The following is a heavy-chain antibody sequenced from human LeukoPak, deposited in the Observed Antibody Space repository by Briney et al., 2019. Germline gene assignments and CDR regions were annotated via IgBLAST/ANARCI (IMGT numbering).Heavy chain of an antibody. J-gene: IGHJ6*02. V-gene: IGHV3-30*02. CDR3: AKERAHTIWVGELVV. Sequence: PGGSLRLSCAASGFTFSSYGMHWVRQAPGKGLEWVAFIRYDGSNKYYADSVKGRFTISRDNSKNTLYLQMNSLRVEDTAVYYCAKERAHTIWVGELVVWGQGTTVTVSS. CDR1: GFTFSSYG. CDR2: IRYDGSNK. D-gene: IGHD3-10*01.